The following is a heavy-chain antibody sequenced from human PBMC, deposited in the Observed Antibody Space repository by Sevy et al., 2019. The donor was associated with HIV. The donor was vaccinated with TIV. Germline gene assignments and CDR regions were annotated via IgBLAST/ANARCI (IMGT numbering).Heavy chain of an antibody. CDR1: GGTFSSYG. V-gene: IGHV1-69*13. J-gene: IGHJ4*02. Sequence: ASVKVSCKASGGTFSSYGISWVRQAPGQGLEWMGGIIPILGTVNYAQKFQGRVTITADESAKTAYMELSSLRSEDTAVYYCARGGGNGWYYFDYWGQETLVTVSS. D-gene: IGHD6-19*01. CDR2: IIPILGTV. CDR3: ARGGGNGWYYFDY.